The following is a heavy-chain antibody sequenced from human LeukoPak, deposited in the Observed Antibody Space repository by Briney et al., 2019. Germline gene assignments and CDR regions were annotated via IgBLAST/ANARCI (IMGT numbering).Heavy chain of an antibody. Sequence: SETLSLTCAVYGGSFSGYYWTWIRQSPGKGLEWIGEINHTGGTNYNPSLKSRVTISVDTSKNQFSLKLSSVTAADTAVYYCARGGIIVGVDYWGLGTLVTVSS. CDR1: GGSFSGYY. J-gene: IGHJ4*02. D-gene: IGHD1-26*01. CDR2: INHTGGT. V-gene: IGHV4-34*01. CDR3: ARGGIIVGVDY.